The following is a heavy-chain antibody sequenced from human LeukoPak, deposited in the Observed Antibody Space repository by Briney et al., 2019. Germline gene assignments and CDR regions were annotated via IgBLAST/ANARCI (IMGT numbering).Heavy chain of an antibody. V-gene: IGHV3-11*05. CDR2: TSTSSSYT. Sequence: PGGSLRLSCAASGFTFSDYYMSWIRQAPGNGLEWVSYTSTSSSYTNYADSVKGRFTISRDNAKNSLFLQMNSLRAEDTAVYYCARDLGSGWYGAVDYWGQGTLVTVSS. CDR3: ARDLGSGWYGAVDY. D-gene: IGHD6-19*01. CDR1: GFTFSDYY. J-gene: IGHJ4*02.